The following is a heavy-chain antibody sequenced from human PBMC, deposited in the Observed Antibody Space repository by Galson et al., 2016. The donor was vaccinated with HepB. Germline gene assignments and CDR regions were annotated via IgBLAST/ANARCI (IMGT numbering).Heavy chain of an antibody. V-gene: IGHV5-51*01. D-gene: IGHD3-16*01. Sequence: QSGAEVKKPGDSLKISCKASGYGFMNYWIGWVRQMPGKGLEWIGIIFPHDSDTRYSPSFQGQVTISDDMSITTAYLQWSSLTASDTAMYYCAGVGSQGGNYFDYWGQRTLVTVSS. CDR1: GYGFMNYW. CDR2: IFPHDSDT. J-gene: IGHJ4*02. CDR3: AGVGSQGGNYFDY.